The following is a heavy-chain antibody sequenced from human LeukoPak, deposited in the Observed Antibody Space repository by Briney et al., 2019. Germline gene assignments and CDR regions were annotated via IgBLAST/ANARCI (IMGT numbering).Heavy chain of an antibody. CDR2: INPNSGGT. V-gene: IGHV1-2*02. CDR1: GYTFTGYY. Sequence: ASVKVSCKASGYTFTGYYMHWVRQAPGQGLKWMGWINPNSGGTNYAQKFQGRVTMTRDTSISTAYMELSRLRSDDTAVYYCARDQISLSIAAAGRGPGMDVWGQGTTVTVSS. CDR3: ARDQISLSIAAAGRGPGMDV. J-gene: IGHJ6*02. D-gene: IGHD6-13*01.